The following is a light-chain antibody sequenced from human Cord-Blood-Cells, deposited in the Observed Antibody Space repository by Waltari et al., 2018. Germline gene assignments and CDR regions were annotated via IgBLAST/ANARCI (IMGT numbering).Light chain of an antibody. V-gene: IGKV3-15*01. CDR3: QQYNNWPPGT. Sequence: PGERATLSCRASQSVSSNLAWYQQKPGQAPRLLIYGASTRATGIPARFSGSGSGTEFTLTISSLQSEDFAVYYCQQYNNWPPGTFGQGTKVEIK. CDR1: QSVSSN. J-gene: IGKJ1*01. CDR2: GAS.